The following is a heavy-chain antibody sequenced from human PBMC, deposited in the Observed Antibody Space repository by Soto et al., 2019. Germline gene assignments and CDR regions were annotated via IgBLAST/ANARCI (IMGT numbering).Heavy chain of an antibody. Sequence: PSETLSLTCAVYGGSFSGYYWSWIRQPPGKGLEWIGEINHSGTTNYNPSLKSRVNISVDTSKNQFSLKLTSMTAADTAVYYCAREWSNYGDQFDYWGQGTLVTVSS. CDR2: INHSGTT. D-gene: IGHD4-17*01. CDR3: AREWSNYGDQFDY. CDR1: GGSFSGYY. V-gene: IGHV4-34*01. J-gene: IGHJ4*02.